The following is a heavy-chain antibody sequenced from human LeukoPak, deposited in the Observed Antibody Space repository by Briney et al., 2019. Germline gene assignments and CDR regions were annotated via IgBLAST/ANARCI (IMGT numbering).Heavy chain of an antibody. CDR1: GGSVRRGNYY. CDR2: IYTSGTT. CDR3: ARLGETDIVVVPGAFDI. Sequence: SQTLSLTCTVSGGSVRRGNYYWTWIRQPAGSGLEWIGRIYTSGTTDYNPSLRTRVTISVDASRNQFSLKLSSVTAADTAVYYCARLGETDIVVVPGAFDIWGQGTMVTVSS. D-gene: IGHD2-2*01. V-gene: IGHV4-61*02. J-gene: IGHJ3*02.